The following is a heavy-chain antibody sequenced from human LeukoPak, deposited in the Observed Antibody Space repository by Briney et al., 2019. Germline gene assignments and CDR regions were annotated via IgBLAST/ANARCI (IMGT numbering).Heavy chain of an antibody. V-gene: IGHV3-15*01. CDR3: TTDPGNYDFWSGYSIGGVY. D-gene: IGHD3-3*01. CDR2: IKSKTDGGTT. Sequence: GGCLRLSCAASGFTFSSYAVSWVRQAPGKGLEWVGRIKSKTDGGTTDYAAPVKGRFTISRDDSKNTLYLQMNSLKTEDTTVYHCTTDPGNYDFWSGYSIGGVYWGQGTLVTVSS. J-gene: IGHJ4*02. CDR1: GFTFSSYA.